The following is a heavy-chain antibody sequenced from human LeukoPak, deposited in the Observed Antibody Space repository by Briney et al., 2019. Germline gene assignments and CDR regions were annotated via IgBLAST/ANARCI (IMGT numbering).Heavy chain of an antibody. CDR1: GGSFSGYY. CDR2: INHSGST. D-gene: IGHD3-22*01. Sequence: SETLSLTCAVYGGSFSGYYWSWIRQPPGKGLEWIGEINHSGSTNYNPSLKSRVTISVDTSKNQFSLKLSSVTAADTAVYYCARTFYDSSGYYYYIGEFDYWGQGTLVIVSS. V-gene: IGHV4-34*01. J-gene: IGHJ4*02. CDR3: ARTFYDSSGYYYYIGEFDY.